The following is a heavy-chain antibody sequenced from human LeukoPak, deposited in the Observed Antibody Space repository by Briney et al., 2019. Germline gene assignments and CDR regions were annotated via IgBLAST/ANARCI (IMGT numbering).Heavy chain of an antibody. CDR1: GAPISTNRYY. D-gene: IGHD3-22*01. CDR3: AREILYDSTGYYL. CDR2: IYYSGST. Sequence: PSETLSLTCTVSGAPISTNRYYWGWIRQPPGKGLEWIGSIYYSGSTYYTPSLKSRVTISIDTSKNQFSLRLRSVTAADTAVYYCAREILYDSTGYYLWGQGTVVTVSS. V-gene: IGHV4-39*07. J-gene: IGHJ5*02.